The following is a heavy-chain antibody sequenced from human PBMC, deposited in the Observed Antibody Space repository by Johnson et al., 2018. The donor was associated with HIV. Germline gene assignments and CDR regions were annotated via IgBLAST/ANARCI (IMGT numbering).Heavy chain of an antibody. CDR2: ISGSGGSK. J-gene: IGHJ3*02. Sequence: MHLVESGGGVVQPGRSLRLSCAASGFTFSNYAMSWVRQAPGKGLEWVSSISGSGGSKYYADSVKGRFTISRDNAKNSLYLQMNSLRAEDTAVYYCARVGATAAFDIWGQGTMVTVSS. D-gene: IGHD1-26*01. CDR1: GFTFSNYA. CDR3: ARVGATAAFDI. V-gene: IGHV3-23*04.